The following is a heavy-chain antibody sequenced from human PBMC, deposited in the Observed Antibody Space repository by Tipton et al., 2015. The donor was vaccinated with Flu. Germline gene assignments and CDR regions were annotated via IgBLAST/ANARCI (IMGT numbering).Heavy chain of an antibody. CDR1: GYSISTGYY. Sequence: TLSLTCVVSGYSISTGYYWGWIRQPPGKGLEWIGSVSHSGNTYYEPSLKSRVTISVDTSKNQFSLKLSSVTAADTAVYYCARRGAVLLFDYWGQGTLVTVSS. CDR3: ARRGAVLLFDY. CDR2: VSHSGNT. V-gene: IGHV4-38-2*01. D-gene: IGHD3-10*01. J-gene: IGHJ4*02.